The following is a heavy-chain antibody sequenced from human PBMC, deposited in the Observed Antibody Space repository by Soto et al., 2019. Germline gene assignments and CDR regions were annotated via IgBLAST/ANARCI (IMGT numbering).Heavy chain of an antibody. Sequence: QVQLVESGGGVVQPGRSLRLSCAASGFTFSSYAMHWVRQAPGKGLEWVAVISYDGSNKYYADSVKGRFTISRDNSKNTLYLQMNSLRAEDTAVYYCAREWHYDILTGYFEGFDYWGQGTLVTVSS. CDR2: ISYDGSNK. CDR1: GFTFSSYA. V-gene: IGHV3-30-3*01. CDR3: AREWHYDILTGYFEGFDY. D-gene: IGHD3-9*01. J-gene: IGHJ4*02.